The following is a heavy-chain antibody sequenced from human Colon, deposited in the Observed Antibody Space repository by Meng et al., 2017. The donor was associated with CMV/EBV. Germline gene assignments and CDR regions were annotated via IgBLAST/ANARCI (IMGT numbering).Heavy chain of an antibody. CDR2: INPNSGGT. Sequence: VQLVQVGGGVKKPGASVKVSCKASGYTFTGYYMHWVRQAPGQGLEWMGWINPNSGGTNYAQKFQGRVTMTRDTSISTAYMELSRLRSDDTAVYYCARDLRVWFGEFKNWGQGTLVTVSS. D-gene: IGHD3-10*01. CDR1: GYTFTGYY. CDR3: ARDLRVWFGEFKN. J-gene: IGHJ4*02. V-gene: IGHV1-2*02.